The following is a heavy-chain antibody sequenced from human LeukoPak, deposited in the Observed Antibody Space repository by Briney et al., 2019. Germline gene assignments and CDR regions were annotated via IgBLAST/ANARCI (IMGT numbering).Heavy chain of an antibody. Sequence: SETLPLTCAVSGGSISSSNWWSWIRQPPGKGLEWIGEIYHSGSTNYNPSLKSRVTISVDTSKNQFSLKLSSVTAADTAVYYCARGVGAFDYWGRGTLVTVSS. V-gene: IGHV4-4*02. CDR2: IYHSGST. J-gene: IGHJ4*02. CDR1: GGSISSSNW. CDR3: ARGVGAFDY. D-gene: IGHD1-26*01.